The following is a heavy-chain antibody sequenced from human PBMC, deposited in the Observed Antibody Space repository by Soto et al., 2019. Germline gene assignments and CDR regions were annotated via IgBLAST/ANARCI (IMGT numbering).Heavy chain of an antibody. Sequence: SETLSLTCTVSGGSISSSSYYWGWIRQPPGKGLEWIGSIYYSGSTYYNPSLKSRVTISVDTSKNQFSLELSSVTAADTAVYYCARLRIAVAGFDYWGQGTLVTVSS. CDR1: GGSISSSSYY. D-gene: IGHD6-19*01. V-gene: IGHV4-39*01. CDR3: ARLRIAVAGFDY. J-gene: IGHJ4*02. CDR2: IYYSGST.